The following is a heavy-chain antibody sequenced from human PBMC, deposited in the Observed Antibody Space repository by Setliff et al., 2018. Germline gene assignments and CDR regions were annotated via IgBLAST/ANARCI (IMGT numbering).Heavy chain of an antibody. CDR2: FRPSGRT. CDR3: ARHPAGQGAFDI. Sequence: SETLSLTCAVPGSAISSGHYWGWIRQPPGKGGLEWIGSFRPSGRTYYNPSLKSRVTISLDTSRKQFSLKLTSVTAADTAVYYCARHPAGQGAFDIWGQGTKVTVSS. V-gene: IGHV4-38-2*01. J-gene: IGHJ3*02. CDR1: GSAISSGHY.